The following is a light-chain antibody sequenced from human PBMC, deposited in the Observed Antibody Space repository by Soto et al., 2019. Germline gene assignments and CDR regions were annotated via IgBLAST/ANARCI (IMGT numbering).Light chain of an antibody. J-gene: IGKJ5*01. V-gene: IGKV3-11*01. Sequence: EIVLTQSPATLSLSPGERATLSCRASQSVSNYLAWYQQKPGQAPRLLIYDTSNRATGIPARFSGSGSGTDFTLTISSLEPEDLAVYYCQQRRNWITFGQGTRLEIK. CDR1: QSVSNY. CDR2: DTS. CDR3: QQRRNWIT.